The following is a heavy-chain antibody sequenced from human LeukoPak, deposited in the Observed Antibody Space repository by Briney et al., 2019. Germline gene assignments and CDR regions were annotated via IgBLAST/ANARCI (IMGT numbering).Heavy chain of an antibody. J-gene: IGHJ5*02. CDR2: MYYRGST. Sequence: PSETLSLTCTVSGASISSDHWSWIRQPPGKGREWIGYMYYRGSTNYNPSLKSRVTMSVDSPKHQFSLKLSSVTAADMAVYYCARDMDGYNANWFDPWGQGTLVTVSS. CDR1: GASISSDH. D-gene: IGHD5-24*01. CDR3: ARDMDGYNANWFDP. V-gene: IGHV4-59*01.